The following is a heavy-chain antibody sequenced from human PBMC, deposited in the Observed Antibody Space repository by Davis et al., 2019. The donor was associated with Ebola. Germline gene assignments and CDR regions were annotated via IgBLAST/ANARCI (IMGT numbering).Heavy chain of an antibody. Sequence: MPSETLSLTCAVYGGSFSGYYWSWIRQPPGKGLEWIGYIYYSGSTNYNPSLKSRVTISVDTSKNQFSLKLSSVTAADTAVYYCARVGYDFWSGFITGNWFDPWGQGTLVTVSS. CDR3: ARVGYDFWSGFITGNWFDP. CDR1: GGSFSGYY. V-gene: IGHV4-59*01. J-gene: IGHJ5*02. CDR2: IYYSGST. D-gene: IGHD3-3*01.